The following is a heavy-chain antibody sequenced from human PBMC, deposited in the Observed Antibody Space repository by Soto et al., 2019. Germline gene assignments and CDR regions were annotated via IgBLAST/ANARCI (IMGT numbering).Heavy chain of an antibody. CDR1: GFTFSSYG. Sequence: GGSLRLSCAASGFTFSSYGMHWVRQAPGKGLEWVAVIWYDGSNKYYADSVKGRFTISRDNSKNTLYLQMNSLRAEDTAVYYCARGHGSDAFDIWGQGTMVTVSS. J-gene: IGHJ3*02. CDR2: IWYDGSNK. CDR3: ARGHGSDAFDI. V-gene: IGHV3-33*01.